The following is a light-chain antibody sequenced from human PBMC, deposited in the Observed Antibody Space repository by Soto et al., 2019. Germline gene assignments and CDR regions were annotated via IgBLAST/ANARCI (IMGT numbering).Light chain of an antibody. V-gene: IGKV3-11*01. CDR1: QSVSGY. J-gene: IGKJ5*01. CDR2: HTS. CDR3: QQRTNWPPGAT. Sequence: EIVLTQSPATLSLSPGERATLSCRASQSVSGYLAWYQQKPGQAPRLLIYHTSNRATGIPARFSGSGSGTDFTLTISSLEPEDFAVYYCQQRTNWPPGATFGQGTRLEIK.